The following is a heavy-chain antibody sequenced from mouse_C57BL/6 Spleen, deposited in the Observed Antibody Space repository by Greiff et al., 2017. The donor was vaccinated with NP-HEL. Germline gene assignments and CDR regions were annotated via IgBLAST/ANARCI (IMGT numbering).Heavy chain of an antibody. CDR1: GYTFTSYW. J-gene: IGHJ3*01. CDR2: IDPSDSDT. Sequence: VQLQQPGAELVMPGASVKLSCKASGYTFTSYWMHWVKQRPGQGLEWIGEIDPSDSDTNYNQKFKGKSTLTVDKSSSTAYMQLSSLTSEDSAVYYCARGGFAYWGQGTLVTVSA. V-gene: IGHV1-69*01. CDR3: ARGGFAY.